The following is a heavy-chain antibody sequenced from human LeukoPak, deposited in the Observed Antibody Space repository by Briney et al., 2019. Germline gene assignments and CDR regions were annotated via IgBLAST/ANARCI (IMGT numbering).Heavy chain of an antibody. CDR3: AKLFGNILTGYFDY. J-gene: IGHJ4*02. Sequence: GGSLRLSCAASGFTFSSYAMSWVRQAPGKGLEWVSAISGSGGSTYYTDSVKGRFTISRDNSKNTLYLQMNSLRAEDTAVYYCAKLFGNILTGYFDYWGQGTLVTVSS. CDR1: GFTFSSYA. V-gene: IGHV3-23*01. D-gene: IGHD3-9*01. CDR2: ISGSGGST.